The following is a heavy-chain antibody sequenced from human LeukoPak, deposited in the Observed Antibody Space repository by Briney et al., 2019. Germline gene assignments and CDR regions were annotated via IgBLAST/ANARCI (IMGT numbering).Heavy chain of an antibody. V-gene: IGHV1-69*13. D-gene: IGHD2-2*01. Sequence: GASVKVSCKASGGTFSSYAISWVRQAPGQGLEWMGGIIPIFGTANYAQKFQGRVTITADESTSTAYMELSSLRSEDTAVYYCARDAYCSSTSCFYYYYYMDVWGKGTTVTVSS. CDR1: GGTFSSYA. CDR2: IIPIFGTA. CDR3: ARDAYCSSTSCFYYYYYMDV. J-gene: IGHJ6*03.